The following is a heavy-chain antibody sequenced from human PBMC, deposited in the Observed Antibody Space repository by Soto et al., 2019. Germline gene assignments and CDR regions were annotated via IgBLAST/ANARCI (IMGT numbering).Heavy chain of an antibody. D-gene: IGHD3-22*01. CDR2: SSGSGGST. J-gene: IGHJ4*02. Sequence: EVQLLESGGGLVQPGGSLRLSCAASGFTFSSYAMSWVRQAPGKGLEWVSASSGSGGSTYYADSVKGRFTIARDNSKNTLYLQMNSLRAEDTAVYYCAKDDLIVVGFFDYWGQGTLVTVSS. V-gene: IGHV3-23*01. CDR1: GFTFSSYA. CDR3: AKDDLIVVGFFDY.